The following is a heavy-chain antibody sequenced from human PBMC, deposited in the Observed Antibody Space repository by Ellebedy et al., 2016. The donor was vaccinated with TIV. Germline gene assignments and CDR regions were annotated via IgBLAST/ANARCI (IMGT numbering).Heavy chain of an antibody. CDR1: GGSISSYY. J-gene: IGHJ5*02. Sequence: MPSETLSLTCTVSGGSISSYYWSWIRQPPGKGLEWIGYIYYRGSTNYNPSLKSRVTISVDTSKNQFSLKLSSVTAADTAVYYCARGLIGYDFYWFDPWGQGTLVTVSS. CDR2: IYYRGST. D-gene: IGHD5-12*01. V-gene: IGHV4-59*08. CDR3: ARGLIGYDFYWFDP.